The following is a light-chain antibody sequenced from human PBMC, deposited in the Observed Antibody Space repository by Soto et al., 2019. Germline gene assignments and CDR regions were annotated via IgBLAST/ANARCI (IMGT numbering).Light chain of an antibody. Sequence: DIVLTQSPGTLCLSPGERATLSCRASQSVSSYLAWYQQKPGQAPRLLIYGASSRATGIPDRFSGSGSGTDFTLTISRLEPEDFAVYYCQQYGNSPWTFGQGTKVDI. CDR3: QQYGNSPWT. CDR2: GAS. V-gene: IGKV3-20*01. CDR1: QSVSSY. J-gene: IGKJ1*01.